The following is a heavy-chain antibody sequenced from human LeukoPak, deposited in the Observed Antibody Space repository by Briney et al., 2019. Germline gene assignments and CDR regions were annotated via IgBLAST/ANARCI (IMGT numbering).Heavy chain of an antibody. J-gene: IGHJ4*02. CDR1: GFTFDDYG. D-gene: IGHD3-22*01. CDR2: INWNGGST. Sequence: GGSLRLSCAASGFTFDDYGMSWVRQAPGKGLEWVSGINWNGGSTGYADPVKGRFTISRDNAKNSLYLQMNSLRAEDTALYYCARAAGGSYYDSSGYYYWGQGTLVTVSS. V-gene: IGHV3-20*04. CDR3: ARAAGGSYYDSSGYYY.